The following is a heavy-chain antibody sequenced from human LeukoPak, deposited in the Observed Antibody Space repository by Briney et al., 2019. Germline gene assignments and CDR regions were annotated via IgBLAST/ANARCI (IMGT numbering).Heavy chain of an antibody. CDR2: IIPIFGTA. D-gene: IGHD3-22*01. V-gene: IGHV1-69*13. J-gene: IGHJ6*02. Sequence: ASVKVSCKASGGTFSSYAISWVRQAPGQGLEWMGGIIPIFGTANYAQKFQGRVTITADESTSTAYMELSSLRSDDTAVYYCARVWGATTIIGDPNYYGMDVWGQGTTVTVSS. CDR1: GGTFSSYA. CDR3: ARVWGATTIIGDPNYYGMDV.